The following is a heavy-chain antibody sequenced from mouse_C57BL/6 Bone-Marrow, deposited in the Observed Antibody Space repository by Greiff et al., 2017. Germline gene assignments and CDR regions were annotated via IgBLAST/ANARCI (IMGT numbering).Heavy chain of an antibody. Sequence: EVQLQESGPGLVKPSQSLSLTCSVTGYSITSGYYWNWIRQFPGNKLEWMGYISYDGSNNYNPSLKNRISITRDTSKNQFFLKLNSVTTEDTATYYCAREGWLLRYWYFDVWGTGTTVTVSS. CDR3: AREGWLLRYWYFDV. V-gene: IGHV3-6*01. CDR1: GYSITSGYY. D-gene: IGHD2-3*01. J-gene: IGHJ1*03. CDR2: ISYDGSN.